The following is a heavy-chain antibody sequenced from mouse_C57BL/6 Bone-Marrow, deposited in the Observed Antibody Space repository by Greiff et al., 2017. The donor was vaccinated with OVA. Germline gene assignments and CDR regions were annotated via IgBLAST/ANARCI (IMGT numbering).Heavy chain of an antibody. CDR3: ARHDLLWLRRPFAY. D-gene: IGHD2-2*01. J-gene: IGHJ3*01. CDR2: ISGGGGNT. CDR1: GFTFSSYT. V-gene: IGHV5-9*01. Sequence: EVKVVESGGGLVKPGGSLKLSCAASGFTFSSYTMSWVRQTPEKRLEWVATISGGGGNTYYPDSVKGRFTISRDNAKNTLYLQMSSLRSEDTALYYCARHDLLWLRRPFAYWGQGTLVTVSA.